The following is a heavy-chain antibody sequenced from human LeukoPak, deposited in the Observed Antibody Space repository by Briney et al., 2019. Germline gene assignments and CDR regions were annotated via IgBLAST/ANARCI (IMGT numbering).Heavy chain of an antibody. CDR3: AKVSHYYDTDGLDDAFDI. Sequence: RGSLRLSCAASGFTFSSYGMHWVRQAPGKGLEWVAVISYDGSNKYYADSVKGRFTISRDNSKNTLYLQMNSLRAEDTAVYYCAKVSHYYDTDGLDDAFDIWGQGTMVTVSS. CDR1: GFTFSSYG. CDR2: ISYDGSNK. J-gene: IGHJ3*02. V-gene: IGHV3-30*18. D-gene: IGHD3-22*01.